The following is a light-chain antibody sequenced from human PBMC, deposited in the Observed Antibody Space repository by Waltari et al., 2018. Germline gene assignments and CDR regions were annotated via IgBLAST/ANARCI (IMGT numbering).Light chain of an antibody. CDR3: QQRTDWLWT. Sequence: EVVLTQSPATLSLSPGERATLSCRASHSISKFLAWYHQRPGQAPRLLIYDASDRPPGIPARFSGSGSGTDFTLTISSLEPEDLAVYYCQQRTDWLWTFGQGTKVEIK. J-gene: IGKJ1*01. V-gene: IGKV3-11*01. CDR1: HSISKF. CDR2: DAS.